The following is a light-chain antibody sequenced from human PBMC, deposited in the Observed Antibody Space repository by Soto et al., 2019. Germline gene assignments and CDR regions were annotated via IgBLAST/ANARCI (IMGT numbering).Light chain of an antibody. Sequence: EIVLTQSPGTLSLSPGERATLSFRASQSVSSSYLAWYQQKPGQAPRLLIYGASSRATGIPDRFSGSGSGTDFTLIISRLEPEDFAVYYCQQYAGSPWTFGQGTKVDIK. J-gene: IGKJ1*01. V-gene: IGKV3-20*01. CDR3: QQYAGSPWT. CDR2: GAS. CDR1: QSVSSSY.